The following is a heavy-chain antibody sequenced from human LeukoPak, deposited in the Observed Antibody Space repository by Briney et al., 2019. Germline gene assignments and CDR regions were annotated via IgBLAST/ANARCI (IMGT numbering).Heavy chain of an antibody. CDR3: ATQGNSSSAFDY. Sequence: PGGSLRLSCAAPGFTFSSYAMSWVRQAPGKGLEWVSAISGSGGSTYYADSVKGRFTISRDNSKNTLYLQMNSLRAEDTAVYYCATQGNSSSAFDYWGQGTLVTVSS. CDR2: ISGSGGST. D-gene: IGHD6-6*01. CDR1: GFTFSSYA. V-gene: IGHV3-23*01. J-gene: IGHJ4*02.